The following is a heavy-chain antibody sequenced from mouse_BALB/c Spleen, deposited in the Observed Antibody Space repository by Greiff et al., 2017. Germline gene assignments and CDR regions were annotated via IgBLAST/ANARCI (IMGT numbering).Heavy chain of an antibody. Sequence: EVKLMESGGGLVKPGGSLKLSCAASGFTFSDYYMYWVRQTPEKRLEWVATISDGGSYTYYPDSVKGRFTISRDNAKNNLYLQMSSLKSEDTAMYYCARDGVFYAMDYWGQGTSVTVSS. CDR1: GFTFSDYY. CDR3: ARDGVFYAMDY. CDR2: ISDGGSYT. J-gene: IGHJ4*01. V-gene: IGHV5-4*02.